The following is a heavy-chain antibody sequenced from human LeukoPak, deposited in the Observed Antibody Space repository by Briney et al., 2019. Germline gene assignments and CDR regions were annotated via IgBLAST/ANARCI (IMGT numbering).Heavy chain of an antibody. CDR3: ARAYDLWSPLGY. CDR2: IYTSGST. Sequence: SQTLSRTCTVSGGSISSGSYYWSWIRQPAGKGLEWIGRIYTSGSTNYNPSLKSRATISVDTSKNQFSLKLSSVTAADTAVYYCARAYDLWSPLGYWGQGTLVTVSS. CDR1: GGSISSGSYY. D-gene: IGHD3-3*01. J-gene: IGHJ4*02. V-gene: IGHV4-61*02.